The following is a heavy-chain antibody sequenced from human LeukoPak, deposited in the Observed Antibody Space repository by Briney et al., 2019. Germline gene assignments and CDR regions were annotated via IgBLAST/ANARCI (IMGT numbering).Heavy chain of an antibody. Sequence: GGSLRLSCAASGFTFNNYWMHWVRQAPGKGLVCVSRSNSDGSSTSYADSVKGRFTVSRDNAKNTLYLQMNSLRAEDTAVFYCARGRGYTGSPVDYWGQGTLVTVSS. CDR2: SNSDGSST. V-gene: IGHV3-74*01. J-gene: IGHJ4*02. CDR3: ARGRGYTGSPVDY. CDR1: GFTFNNYW. D-gene: IGHD1-26*01.